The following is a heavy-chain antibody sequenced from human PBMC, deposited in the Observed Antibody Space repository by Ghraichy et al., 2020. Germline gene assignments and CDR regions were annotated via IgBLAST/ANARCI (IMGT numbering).Heavy chain of an antibody. V-gene: IGHV4-31*03. D-gene: IGHD1-26*01. CDR1: GGSISSGGYY. CDR3: ARIVGATPAFDI. J-gene: IGHJ3*02. CDR2: IYYSGST. Sequence: LRLSCTVSGGSISSGGYYWSWIRQHPGKGLEWIGYIYYSGSTYYNPSLKSRVTISVDTSKNQFSLKLSSVTAADTAVYYCARIVGATPAFDIWGQGTMVTVSS.